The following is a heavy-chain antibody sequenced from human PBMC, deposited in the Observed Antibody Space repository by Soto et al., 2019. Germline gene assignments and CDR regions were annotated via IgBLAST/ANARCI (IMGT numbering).Heavy chain of an antibody. J-gene: IGHJ4*02. V-gene: IGHV4-59*01. D-gene: IGHD6-6*01. CDR3: ARDHSEGHSSSSAHFDS. Sequence: SETLSLTCTVSGGSISSYYWNWIRQPPGKGLEWIGYISYSGSTNYNPSLKSRVTISVDTSKNQFSLKLSSVTAADTALYYCARDHSEGHSSSSAHFDSWGQGTLVTVSS. CDR2: ISYSGST. CDR1: GGSISSYY.